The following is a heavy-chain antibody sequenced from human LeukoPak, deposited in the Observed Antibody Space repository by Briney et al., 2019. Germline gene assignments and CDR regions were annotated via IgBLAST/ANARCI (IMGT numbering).Heavy chain of an antibody. D-gene: IGHD3-22*01. V-gene: IGHV4-61*02. CDR1: GGSISSGNYH. CDR2: IYTSGST. Sequence: PSETLSLTCTVSGGSISSGNYHWSWIRQPAGKGLEWIGRIYTSGSTNYNPSLKSRVTMSVDTSKNQFSLKLSSVTAADTAVYYCARDQYYYDSSGYSEFDYWGQGTLVTVSS. CDR3: ARDQYYYDSSGYSEFDY. J-gene: IGHJ4*02.